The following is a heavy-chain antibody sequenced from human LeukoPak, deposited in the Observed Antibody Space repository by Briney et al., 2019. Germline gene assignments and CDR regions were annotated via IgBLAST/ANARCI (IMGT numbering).Heavy chain of an antibody. CDR2: IFRGCNT. V-gene: IGHV3-53*01. CDR3: ARVREGSSGYYWFYFDY. CDR1: GFTVRINY. Sequence: GGSLRLSCAVSGFTVRINYMIWLRQSTGKGLERVSDIFRGCNTYYADSVKGRFTISRDNSNNTLYLQMNSLRAEDTAVYYCARVREGSSGYYWFYFDYWGQGALVTVSS. D-gene: IGHD3-22*01. J-gene: IGHJ4*02.